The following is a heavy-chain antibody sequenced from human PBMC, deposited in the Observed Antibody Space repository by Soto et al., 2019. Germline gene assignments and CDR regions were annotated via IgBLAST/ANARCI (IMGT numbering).Heavy chain of an antibody. V-gene: IGHV3-23*01. CDR1: GFTFSSYA. D-gene: IGHD2-2*01. CDR2: ISGSGGST. CDR3: AKSRPRYFSSTSCYYYIDY. J-gene: IGHJ4*02. Sequence: GGSLRLSCAASGFTFSSYAMSWVRQAPGKGLEWVSAISGSGGSTYYADSVKGRFTISRDNSKNTLYLQMNTLRTEYTAVYYCAKSRPRYFSSTSCYYYIDYWGQGTLVNVSS.